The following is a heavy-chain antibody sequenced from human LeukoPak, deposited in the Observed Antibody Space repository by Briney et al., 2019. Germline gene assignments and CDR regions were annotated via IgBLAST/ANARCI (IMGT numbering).Heavy chain of an antibody. J-gene: IGHJ4*02. V-gene: IGHV1-8*01. CDR3: ATTRGGDYYYDSSGYWSYGY. Sequence: ASVKVSCKASGYTFTSYDINWVRQATGQGLEWIGWMNPNSGNTGYAQKFQGRVTMTRNTSISTAYMELSSLRSEDTAVYYCATTRGGDYYYDSSGYWSYGYWGQGTLVTVSS. D-gene: IGHD3-22*01. CDR2: MNPNSGNT. CDR1: GYTFTSYD.